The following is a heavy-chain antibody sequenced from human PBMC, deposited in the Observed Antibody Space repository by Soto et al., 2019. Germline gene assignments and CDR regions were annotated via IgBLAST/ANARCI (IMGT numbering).Heavy chain of an antibody. Sequence: ASVKVSCKASGYTFTSYAMHWVRQAPGQRLEWMGWINAGNGNTKYSQKFQGRVTITRDTSASTAYMELSSLRSEDTAVYYCARPRIAAAGYGFDPWGQGTLVTVSS. CDR2: INAGNGNT. CDR3: ARPRIAAAGYGFDP. J-gene: IGHJ5*02. D-gene: IGHD6-13*01. CDR1: GYTFTSYA. V-gene: IGHV1-3*01.